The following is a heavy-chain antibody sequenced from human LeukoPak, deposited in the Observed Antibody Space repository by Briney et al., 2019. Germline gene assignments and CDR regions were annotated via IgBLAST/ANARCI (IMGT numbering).Heavy chain of an antibody. V-gene: IGHV3-30*02. CDR3: ASEVRLGDY. D-gene: IGHD3-9*01. CDR2: IRCDGSNK. CDR1: GFTFSSYG. Sequence: PGGSLRLSCAASGFTFSSYGMHWVRQAPGKGLEWVAFIRCDGSNKYYADSVKGRFTISRDNSKNTLYLQMNSLRAEDTAVYYCASEVRLGDYWGQGTLVTVSS. J-gene: IGHJ4*02.